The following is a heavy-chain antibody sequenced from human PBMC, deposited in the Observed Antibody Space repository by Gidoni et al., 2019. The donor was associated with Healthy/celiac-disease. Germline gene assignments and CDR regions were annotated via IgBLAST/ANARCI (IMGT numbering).Heavy chain of an antibody. V-gene: IGHV4-34*01. CDR2: INHSEST. CDR1: GGSFSGCS. CDR3: ARFRVRGIAAQNPNYYYYGMDV. D-gene: IGHD6-13*01. Sequence: QVQLQQWGAGLLKPSETLSLTCAVYGGSFSGCSWSWIRQPPGKGLEWIGAINHSESTNYNPSLKSRVTISVDTSKNQFSLKLSSVTAADTAVYYCARFRVRGIAAQNPNYYYYGMDVWGQGTTVTVSS. J-gene: IGHJ6*02.